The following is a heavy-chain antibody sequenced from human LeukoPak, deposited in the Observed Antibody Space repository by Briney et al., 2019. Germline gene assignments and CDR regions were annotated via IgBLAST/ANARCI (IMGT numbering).Heavy chain of an antibody. CDR1: GFTVSSNY. J-gene: IGHJ6*03. D-gene: IGHD2-21*01. CDR3: ARGPPTSLWYYYYYMDV. V-gene: IGHV3-53*01. CDR2: IYSGGST. Sequence: GGSLRLSCAASGFTVSSNYMSWVRQAPGKGLEWVSVIYSGGSTYYADSVKGRFTISRDNSKNTLYLQMNSLRAEDTAVYYCARGPPTSLWYYYYYMDVRGKGTTVTVSS.